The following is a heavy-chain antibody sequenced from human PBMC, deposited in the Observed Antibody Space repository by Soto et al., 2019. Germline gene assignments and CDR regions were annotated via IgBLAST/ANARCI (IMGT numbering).Heavy chain of an antibody. V-gene: IGHV4-34*01. J-gene: IGHJ6*02. CDR1: GGSFSGYY. Sequence: PSETLSLNCAVYGGSFSGYYWSWIRQPPGKGLEWIGEINHSGSTNYNPSLKSRVTISVDTSKNQFSLKLSSVTAADTAVYYCARAQLWWNYYYYYGMDVWGQGTTVTVSS. D-gene: IGHD5-18*01. CDR3: ARAQLWWNYYYYYGMDV. CDR2: INHSGST.